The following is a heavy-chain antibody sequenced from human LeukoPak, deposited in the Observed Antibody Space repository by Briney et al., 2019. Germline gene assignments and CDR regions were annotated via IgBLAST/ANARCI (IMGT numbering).Heavy chain of an antibody. J-gene: IGHJ4*02. CDR2: IIPIFGTA. D-gene: IGHD3-3*02. Sequence: GSSVKVSCKASGGTFSSYAISWVRQAPGQGLEWMGGIIPIFGTANYAQKFQGRVTITADESTSTAYMALSSLRSGDTAVYCCARDRIGFLEWLSVSHNYYFDYWGQGTLVSVSS. CDR1: GGTFSSYA. V-gene: IGHV1-69*01. CDR3: ARDRIGFLEWLSVSHNYYFDY.